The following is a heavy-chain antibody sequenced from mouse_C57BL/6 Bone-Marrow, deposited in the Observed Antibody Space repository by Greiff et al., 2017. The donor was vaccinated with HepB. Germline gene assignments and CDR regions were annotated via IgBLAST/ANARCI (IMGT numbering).Heavy chain of an antibody. Sequence: VKLVESGPGMVKPSQSLSLTCTVTGYSITSGYDWHWIRHFPGNKLEWMGYISYSGSTNYNPSLKSRISITHDTSKNHFFLKLNSVTTEDTATYYCARGYYGSSHWYFDVWGTGTTVTVSS. J-gene: IGHJ1*03. CDR3: ARGYYGSSHWYFDV. D-gene: IGHD1-1*01. CDR1: GYSITSGYD. CDR2: ISYSGST. V-gene: IGHV3-1*01.